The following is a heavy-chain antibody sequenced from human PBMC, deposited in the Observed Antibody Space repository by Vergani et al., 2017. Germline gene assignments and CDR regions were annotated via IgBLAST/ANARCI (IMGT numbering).Heavy chain of an antibody. CDR2: ISSSSSYI. D-gene: IGHD3-9*01. J-gene: IGHJ4*02. CDR3: ARDRDYDILTGYQYYFDY. V-gene: IGHV3-21*01. Sequence: VQLVESGGGLVKPGGSLRLSCAASGFTFSSYSMNWVRQAPGKGLEWVSFISSSSSYIYYADSVKGRFTISRDNAKNSLYLQMNSLRAEDTAVYYCARDRDYDILTGYQYYFDYWGQGTLVTVSS. CDR1: GFTFSSYS.